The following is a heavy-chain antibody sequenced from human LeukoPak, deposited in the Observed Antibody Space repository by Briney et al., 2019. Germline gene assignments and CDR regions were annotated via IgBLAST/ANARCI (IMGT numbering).Heavy chain of an antibody. J-gene: IGHJ4*02. Sequence: GGSLRLSCAASGFTFSNYAMHWVRQAPGKGLEWVAVISYDGSNKYYADSVKGRFTISRDNSKNTLFLQMNSLRAEDTAVYYCARSDYSGQGTLVTVSS. CDR1: GFTFSNYA. CDR3: ARSDY. CDR2: ISYDGSNK. V-gene: IGHV3-30-3*01.